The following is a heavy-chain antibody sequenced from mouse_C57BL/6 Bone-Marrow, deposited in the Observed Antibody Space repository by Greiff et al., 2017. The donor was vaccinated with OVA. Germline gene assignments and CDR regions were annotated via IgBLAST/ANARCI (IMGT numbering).Heavy chain of an antibody. J-gene: IGHJ3*01. Sequence: QVQLQQPGAELVKPGASVKMSCKASGYTFTSYWITWVKQRPGQGLEWIGDIYPGSGSTNYNEKFKSKATLTVDTSSSTAYMQLSSLTSEDSAVYYCARKALYYGRRRWFAYWGQGTLVTVSA. CDR3: ARKALYYGRRRWFAY. V-gene: IGHV1-55*01. CDR2: IYPGSGST. CDR1: GYTFTSYW. D-gene: IGHD2-1*01.